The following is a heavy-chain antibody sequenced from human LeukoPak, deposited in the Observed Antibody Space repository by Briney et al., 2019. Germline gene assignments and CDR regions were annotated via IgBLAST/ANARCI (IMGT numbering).Heavy chain of an antibody. CDR3: ARLYYYDSSGYCYGPHYYYYYMDV. Sequence: GESLQISCKGSGYSFTSYWIGWVRQMPGKGLEWMGIIYPGDSDTRYSPSFQGQVTISADKSISTAYLQWSSLKASDTAMYYCARLYYYDSSGYCYGPHYYYYYMDVWGKGTTVTVSS. V-gene: IGHV5-51*01. CDR1: GYSFTSYW. D-gene: IGHD3-22*01. CDR2: IYPGDSDT. J-gene: IGHJ6*03.